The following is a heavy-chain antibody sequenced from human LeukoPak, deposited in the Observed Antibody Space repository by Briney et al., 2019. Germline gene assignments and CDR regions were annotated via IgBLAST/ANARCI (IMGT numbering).Heavy chain of an antibody. CDR3: ARVDGGYCSGGSCYANRFDP. CDR1: GASITIYY. CDR2: MYYGGSP. V-gene: IGHV4-59*01. Sequence: SETLSLTCTVSGASITIYYWSWIRQPPGKRLEWLAYMYYGGSPNYNPSLKSRVTMSVDTSENQFSLKLTSVTAADTAVYYCARVDGGYCSGGSCYANRFDPWGQGTLVTVSS. D-gene: IGHD2-15*01. J-gene: IGHJ5*02.